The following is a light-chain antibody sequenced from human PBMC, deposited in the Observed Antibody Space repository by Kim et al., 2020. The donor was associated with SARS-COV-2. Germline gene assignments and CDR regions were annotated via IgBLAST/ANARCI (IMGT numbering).Light chain of an antibody. CDR3: NSYTSTSTRV. V-gene: IGLV2-14*03. J-gene: IGLJ3*02. Sequence: QSALTQPASVSGSPGQSITISCTGTSSDVGGYNFVSWYQQHPGKAPKLTIYDVSKRPPGISNRFSGSKSGNTASLTISGLQAEDEADYYCNSYTSTSTRVFGGGTKLTVL. CDR1: SSDVGGYNF. CDR2: DVS.